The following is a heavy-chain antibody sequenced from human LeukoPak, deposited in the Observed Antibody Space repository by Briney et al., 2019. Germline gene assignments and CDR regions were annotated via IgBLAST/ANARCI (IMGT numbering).Heavy chain of an antibody. Sequence: GGSLRLSCATSGFTFSSYWMSWVRQASGKGLEWVGRIRSKANSYATAYVASVKGRFTISRDDSKNTAYLQMNSLKTEDTAVYYCTTSSRIAAADFDYWGQGTLVTVSS. D-gene: IGHD6-13*01. J-gene: IGHJ4*02. CDR1: GFTFSSYW. CDR3: TTSSRIAAADFDY. CDR2: IRSKANSYAT. V-gene: IGHV3-73*01.